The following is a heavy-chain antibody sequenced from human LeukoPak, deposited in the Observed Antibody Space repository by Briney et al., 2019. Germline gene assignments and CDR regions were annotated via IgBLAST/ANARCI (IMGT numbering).Heavy chain of an antibody. CDR3: ARVRGDYPYYFDY. Sequence: GGSLRLSCAASGFTVSSNYMSWVRQAPGKGLEWVSVIYSGGSTYYADSVKGRFTISRDNSKNTLYLQMNSLRAEHTAVYYCARVRGDYPYYFDYWGQGTLVTVSS. CDR2: IYSGGST. J-gene: IGHJ4*02. CDR1: GFTVSSNY. V-gene: IGHV3-53*01. D-gene: IGHD4-17*01.